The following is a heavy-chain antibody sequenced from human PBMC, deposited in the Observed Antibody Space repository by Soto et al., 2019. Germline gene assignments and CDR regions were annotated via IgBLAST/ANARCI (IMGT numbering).Heavy chain of an antibody. V-gene: IGHV4-34*01. Sequence: QVQLQQWGAGLLKPSETLSLTCAVYGGSFSGYYWSWIRQPPGMGLEWIGEINHSGSTNYNPSLKSRVTISVDTSKNQFSLKLSSVTAADTAVYYCARGKGGWRFDYWGQETLVTVSS. J-gene: IGHJ4*02. CDR1: GGSFSGYY. CDR2: INHSGST. CDR3: ARGKGGWRFDY. D-gene: IGHD6-19*01.